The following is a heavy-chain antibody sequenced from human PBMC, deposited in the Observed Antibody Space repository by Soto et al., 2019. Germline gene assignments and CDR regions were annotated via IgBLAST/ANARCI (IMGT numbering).Heavy chain of an antibody. CDR3: GRRYGLSFCDI. Sequence: SQTLSLTCTASGGSISSNYCSWIRQPPGKALEWTGDIYYSGSTNYNPSIKSRVTISVDTSKNQFSLTLSSVTAADTAVYFCGRRYGLSFCDIWGRGTMVSVS. CDR2: IYYSGST. CDR1: GGSISSNY. J-gene: IGHJ3*02. D-gene: IGHD3-3*01. V-gene: IGHV4-59*08.